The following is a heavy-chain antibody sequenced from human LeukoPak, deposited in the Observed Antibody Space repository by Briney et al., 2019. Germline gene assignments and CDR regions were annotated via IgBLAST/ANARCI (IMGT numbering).Heavy chain of an antibody. D-gene: IGHD5-12*01. CDR2: IKQDRSEK. Sequence: GWSLRLSCAVSGSTVSSNYMSWVRQAAGKGLEWVANIKQDRSEKYYVDSVKGRFTISRDNAKNSLYLQMNSLRAEDTAVYYCARVRGYSGYEGAFDIWGQGTMVTVSS. J-gene: IGHJ3*02. CDR1: GSTVSSNY. CDR3: ARVRGYSGYEGAFDI. V-gene: IGHV3-7*01.